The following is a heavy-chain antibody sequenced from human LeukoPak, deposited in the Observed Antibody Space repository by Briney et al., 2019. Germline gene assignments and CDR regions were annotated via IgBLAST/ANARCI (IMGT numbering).Heavy chain of an antibody. CDR1: GFTFISYA. D-gene: IGHD3-22*01. V-gene: IGHV3-23*01. Sequence: GGSLRLSCVASGFTFISYAMSWVRQAPGKGLEWVSTISGSGDATYYADSVQVRFTISRDYSKNTLFLQMNSLRAEDTAVYYCAKDLRSGYYYDAFDIWGQGTMVTVSS. CDR2: ISGSGDAT. J-gene: IGHJ3*02. CDR3: AKDLRSGYYYDAFDI.